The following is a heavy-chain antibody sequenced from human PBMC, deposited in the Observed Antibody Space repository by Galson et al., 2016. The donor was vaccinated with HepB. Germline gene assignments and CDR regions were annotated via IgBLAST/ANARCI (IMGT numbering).Heavy chain of an antibody. D-gene: IGHD3-22*01. V-gene: IGHV1-3*01. Sequence: SVKVSCKASGYTFTNYAMHWVRQAPGQRLEWMGWINAGNGNTKYSQKFQGRVTITRDTSASTAYMALSSPRSEDTAVYYCARASYYDSSGHDVFDIWGQGTMVTVSS. CDR2: INAGNGNT. CDR1: GYTFTNYA. CDR3: ARASYYDSSGHDVFDI. J-gene: IGHJ3*02.